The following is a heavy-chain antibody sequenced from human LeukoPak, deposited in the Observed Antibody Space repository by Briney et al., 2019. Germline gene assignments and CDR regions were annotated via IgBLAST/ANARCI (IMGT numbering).Heavy chain of an antibody. D-gene: IGHD6-13*01. CDR2: ISGSGGST. V-gene: IGHV3-23*01. J-gene: IGHJ6*02. CDR1: GFTFSSYA. Sequence: GGSLRLSCAASGFTFSSYAMSWVRQAPGKGLEWVSAISGSGGSTYYADSVKGRFTVSRDNSKNTLYLQMNSLRAEDTAVYYCAKEMAAAGLYYYYGMDVWGQGTTVTVSS. CDR3: AKEMAAAGLYYYYGMDV.